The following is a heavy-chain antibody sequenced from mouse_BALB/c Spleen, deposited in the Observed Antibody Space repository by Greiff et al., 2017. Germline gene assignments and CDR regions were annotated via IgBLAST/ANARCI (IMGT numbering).Heavy chain of an antibody. CDR1: GFTFSDYY. J-gene: IGHJ3*01. V-gene: IGHV5-4*02. Sequence: EVMLVESGGGLVKPGGSLKLSCAASGFTFSDYYMYWVRQTPEKRLEWVATISDGGSYTYYPDSVKGRFTISRDNAKNNLYLQMSSLKSEDTAMYYCAREGLGRGFAYWGQGTLVTVSA. D-gene: IGHD4-1*01. CDR2: ISDGGSYT. CDR3: AREGLGRGFAY.